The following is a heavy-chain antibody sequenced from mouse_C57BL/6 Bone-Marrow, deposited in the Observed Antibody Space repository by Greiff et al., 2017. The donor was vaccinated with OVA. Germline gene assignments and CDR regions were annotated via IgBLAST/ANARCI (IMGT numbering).Heavy chain of an antibody. Sequence: EVQGVESGGGLVQPKGSLKLSCAASGFSFNTYAMNWVRQAPGKGLEWVARIRSKSNNYATYYADSVKDRFTISRDDSESMLYLQMNNLKTEDTAMYYCVRHGGSSYDWFAYWGQGTLVTVSA. J-gene: IGHJ3*01. CDR1: GFSFNTYA. V-gene: IGHV10-1*01. CDR3: VRHGGSSYDWFAY. D-gene: IGHD1-1*01. CDR2: IRSKSNNYAT.